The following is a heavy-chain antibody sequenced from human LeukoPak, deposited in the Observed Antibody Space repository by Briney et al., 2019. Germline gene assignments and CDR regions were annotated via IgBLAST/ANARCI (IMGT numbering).Heavy chain of an antibody. J-gene: IGHJ4*02. CDR3: ARGAGNRAAAVFLLAY. CDR1: GYTFTSYY. D-gene: IGHD6-13*01. Sequence: ASVKVSCKASGYTFTSYYMHWVRQAPGQGLEWMGIINPSGGSTSYAQKFQGRVTMTWDTSTSTVYMELSSLRSEDTAVYYCARGAGNRAAAVFLLAYWGQGTLVTVSS. V-gene: IGHV1-46*01. CDR2: INPSGGST.